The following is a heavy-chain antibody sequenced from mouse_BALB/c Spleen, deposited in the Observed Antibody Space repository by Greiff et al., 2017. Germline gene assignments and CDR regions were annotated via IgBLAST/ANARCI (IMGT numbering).Heavy chain of an antibody. CDR1: GFTFSSFG. Sequence: DVKLVESGGGLVQPGGSRKLSCAASGFTFSSFGMHWVRQAPEKGLEWVAYISSGSSTIYYADTVKGRFTISRDNPKNTLFLQMTSLRSEDTAMYYCARDYYGYGFAYWGQGTLVTVSA. D-gene: IGHD1-2*01. CDR2: ISSGSSTI. V-gene: IGHV5-17*02. J-gene: IGHJ3*01. CDR3: ARDYYGYGFAY.